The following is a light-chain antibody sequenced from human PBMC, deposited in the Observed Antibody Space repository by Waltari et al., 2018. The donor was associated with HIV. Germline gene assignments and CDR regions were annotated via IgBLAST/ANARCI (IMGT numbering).Light chain of an antibody. CDR3: QQYASSPT. V-gene: IGKV3-20*01. Sequence: EIVLTQSPGTLSLSPGDRVILSCRASQSVDSNYLAWYHQKPGQAPRPLIYGASSRAIGIPDKFSGSGSGTDVTLTITSLAPEELGFYYCQQYASSPTFGRGTKVEIQ. CDR1: QSVDSNY. CDR2: GAS. J-gene: IGKJ1*01.